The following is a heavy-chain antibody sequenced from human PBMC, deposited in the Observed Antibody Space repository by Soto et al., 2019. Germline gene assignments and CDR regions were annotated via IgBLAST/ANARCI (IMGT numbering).Heavy chain of an antibody. CDR3: ARVNSGWSSGHGLDV. CDR1: GASVSSYF. J-gene: IGHJ6*02. CDR2: IYNSGRT. Sequence: PSETLSLTCTVSGASVSSYFWSWVRQPPGKGLEWIGYIYNSGRTNYNPSLKSRVTISLDTSDNDFSLRLTSLTAADTAVYYCARVNSGWSSGHGLDVWGQGNTVTVSS. V-gene: IGHV4-59*02. D-gene: IGHD6-19*01.